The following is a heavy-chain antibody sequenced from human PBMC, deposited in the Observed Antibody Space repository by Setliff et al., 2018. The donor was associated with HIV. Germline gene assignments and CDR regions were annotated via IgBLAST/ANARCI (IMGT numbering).Heavy chain of an antibody. CDR3: ARPDSRWYARGRDPLYGMDV. V-gene: IGHV1-3*01. CDR2: INAGNGST. Sequence: ASVQVSCKASGYTFTNYAIQWVRQAPGQGLEWMGWINAGNGSTKYSQKFQGRVTITRDTFASTAYMELSSLRSEDTAVYYCARPDSRWYARGRDPLYGMDVWGQGTTVTVS. CDR1: GYTFTNYA. J-gene: IGHJ6*02. D-gene: IGHD6-13*01.